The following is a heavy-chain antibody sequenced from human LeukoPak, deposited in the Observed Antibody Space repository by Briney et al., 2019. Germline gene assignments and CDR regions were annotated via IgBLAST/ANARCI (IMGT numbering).Heavy chain of an antibody. CDR3: ARAGPGSGWYFDY. CDR2: ISGYNGKT. Sequence: GASVKVSCKASGYTFVSYGISWVRQAPGQGLEWMGWISGYNGKTTYAEKFQGRVAVTIDRSRSTAYLELRSLRSDDTAIYYCARAGPGSGWYFDYWGQGTLVTVSS. CDR1: GYTFVSYG. J-gene: IGHJ4*02. V-gene: IGHV1-18*01. D-gene: IGHD6-19*01.